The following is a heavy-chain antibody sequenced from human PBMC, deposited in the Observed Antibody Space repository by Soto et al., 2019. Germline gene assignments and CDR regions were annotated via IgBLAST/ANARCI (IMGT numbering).Heavy chain of an antibody. CDR2: INPNSGGT. D-gene: IGHD6-13*01. V-gene: IGHV1-2*02. CDR3: ARGVMLAAARIDY. Sequence: ASVKVSCKASGYTFTGYYMHWVRQAPGQGLEWMGWINPNSGGTNYAQKFQGRVTMTRDTSISTAYMELSRLRSDDTAVYYCARGVMLAAARIDYWVQGTLVTVSS. CDR1: GYTFTGYY. J-gene: IGHJ4*02.